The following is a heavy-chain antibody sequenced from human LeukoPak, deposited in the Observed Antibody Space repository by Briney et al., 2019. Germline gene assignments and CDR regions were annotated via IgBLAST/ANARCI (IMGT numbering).Heavy chain of an antibody. CDR3: ARVKGSGCYEVDY. V-gene: IGHV3-48*03. CDR2: ISSSGSTI. CDR1: GFTSSSYE. Sequence: GGSLRLSCAASGFTSSSYEMNWVRQAPGKGLEWVSYISSSGSTIYYADSVEGRFTISRDNAKNSLNLQMNSLRAEDTAVYYCARVKGSGCYEVDYWGQGTLVTVSS. D-gene: IGHD6-19*01. J-gene: IGHJ4*02.